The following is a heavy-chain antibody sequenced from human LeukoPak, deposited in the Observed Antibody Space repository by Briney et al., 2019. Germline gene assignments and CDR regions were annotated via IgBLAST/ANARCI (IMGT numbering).Heavy chain of an antibody. Sequence: PSETLSLTCTVSGGSISSYYWSWIRQPAGKGLEWMGRMHTSGITNYNPSLKSRVTMSGDTSKNQISLKLRSVTVADTAVYYCARDQYYYDSSGYYRFDYWGQGTLVTVSS. J-gene: IGHJ4*02. V-gene: IGHV4-4*07. D-gene: IGHD3-22*01. CDR1: GGSISSYY. CDR2: MHTSGIT. CDR3: ARDQYYYDSSGYYRFDY.